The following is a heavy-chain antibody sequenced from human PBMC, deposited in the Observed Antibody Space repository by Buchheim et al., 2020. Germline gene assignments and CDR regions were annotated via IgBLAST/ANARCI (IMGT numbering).Heavy chain of an antibody. CDR2: VHYTGNT. D-gene: IGHD5-24*01. CDR3: ARHSDAYNFFDY. J-gene: IGHJ4*02. Sequence: QVQLQESGPGLLKPSETLSLTCTVSGGSISTTTYYWDWIRQSPGKGLEWIGNVHYTGNTYYNPSLKSRVTMSVDTSKNQLFLKLISVTAADTALYYCARHSDAYNFFDYWGQGTL. V-gene: IGHV4-39*01. CDR1: GGSISTTTYY.